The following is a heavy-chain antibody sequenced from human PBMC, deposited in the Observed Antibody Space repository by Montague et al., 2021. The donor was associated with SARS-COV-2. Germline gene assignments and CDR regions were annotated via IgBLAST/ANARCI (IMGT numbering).Heavy chain of an antibody. V-gene: IGHV4-39*07. J-gene: IGHJ4*02. D-gene: IGHD3-22*01. CDR1: GGSISSSSYY. CDR2: IYYSGST. Sequence: SETLSLTCTVSGGSISSSSYYWGWICQPPGKGLEWIGSIYYSGSTXYNPSLKSRVTISVDTSKNQFSLKLSSVTAADTAVYYCASSYDSTGHVGYWGQGTLVTVSS. CDR3: ASSYDSTGHVGY.